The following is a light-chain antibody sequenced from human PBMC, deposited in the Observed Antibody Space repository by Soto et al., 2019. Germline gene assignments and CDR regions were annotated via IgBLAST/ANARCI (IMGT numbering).Light chain of an antibody. CDR2: DAS. Sequence: LTQSPATLSLSPGERATLSCRASQSVRTFLAWYQQKPGQAPRLLIYDASTRATGIPDRFSGSGSGTDFTLTISGLDPEDFAVYYCQQYGSSPRTFGQGTKV. CDR1: QSVRTF. V-gene: IGKV3-20*01. J-gene: IGKJ1*01. CDR3: QQYGSSPRT.